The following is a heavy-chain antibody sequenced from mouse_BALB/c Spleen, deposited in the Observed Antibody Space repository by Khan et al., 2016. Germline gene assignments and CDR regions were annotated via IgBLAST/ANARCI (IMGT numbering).Heavy chain of an antibody. CDR1: GFTFSDYY. D-gene: IGHD2-4*01. J-gene: IGHJ3*01. CDR3: AREGLGRGFAY. Sequence: EVELVESGGGLVKPGGSLKLSCAASGFTFSDYYMYWVRQTPEKRLEWVATISDGGSYTYYPDSVKGRFTISRDNAKNNLYLQLSSLQSEDTAMYYGAREGLGRGFAYWGQGTLVTVSA. CDR2: ISDGGSYT. V-gene: IGHV5-4*02.